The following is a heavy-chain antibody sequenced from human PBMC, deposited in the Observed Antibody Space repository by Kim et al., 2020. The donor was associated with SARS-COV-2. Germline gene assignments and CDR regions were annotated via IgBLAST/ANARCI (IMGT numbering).Heavy chain of an antibody. J-gene: IGHJ4*02. V-gene: IGHV5-51*01. D-gene: IGHD2-15*01. CDR2: IYPGDSDT. CDR3: ASRLGYCSGGSCYSPYYFDY. Sequence: GESLKISCKGSGYSFTSYWIGWVRQMPGKGLEWMGIIYPGDSDTRYSPSFQGQVTISADKSISTAYLQWSSLKASDTAMYYCASRLGYCSGGSCYSPYYFDYWGQGTLVTVSS. CDR1: GYSFTSYW.